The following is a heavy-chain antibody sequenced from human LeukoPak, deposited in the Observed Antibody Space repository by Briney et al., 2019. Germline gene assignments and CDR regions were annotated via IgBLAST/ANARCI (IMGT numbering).Heavy chain of an antibody. CDR2: IKEDGSEK. CDR1: GFTFSSYW. J-gene: IGHJ4*02. Sequence: GGSLRLSCAASGFTFSSYWMNLVRQAPGQGLEWVANIKEDGSEKNYVDSVKSRFTIPRDNAKNSLYLQMNSPRAEDTAVYYCARALDDYGSLWGQGTLVTVSS. CDR3: ARALDDYGSL. D-gene: IGHD4-17*01. V-gene: IGHV3-7*04.